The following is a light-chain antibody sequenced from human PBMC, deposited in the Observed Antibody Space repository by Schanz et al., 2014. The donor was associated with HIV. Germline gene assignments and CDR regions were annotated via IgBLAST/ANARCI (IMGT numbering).Light chain of an antibody. CDR3: QYFGNSGGT. J-gene: IGKJ4*01. Sequence: ETVLTQSPGSLSLSPGDRATLSCRASQSVSSNLAWYQQKPGQSPRLLIYGASSRATGIPDRFSGTGSGTDFTLTISSLEPEDFAVYYCQYFGNSGGTFGGGTKVEIK. V-gene: IGKV3-20*01. CDR2: GAS. CDR1: QSVSSN.